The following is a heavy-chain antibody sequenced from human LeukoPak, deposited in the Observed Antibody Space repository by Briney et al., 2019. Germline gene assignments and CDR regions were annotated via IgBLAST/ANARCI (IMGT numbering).Heavy chain of an antibody. CDR1: GFTFSSYS. CDR2: ISSTSIYI. D-gene: IGHD3-22*01. J-gene: IGHJ4*02. CDR3: ARELGSSSYPSS. V-gene: IGHV3-21*01. Sequence: GGSLRLSCAASGFTFSSYSMNWVRQAPGKGLERVSSISSTSIYIYYTDSVKGRFTISRDNAKNSLYLQMSSLRAEDTAIYYCARELGSSSYPSSWGQGTLVTVSS.